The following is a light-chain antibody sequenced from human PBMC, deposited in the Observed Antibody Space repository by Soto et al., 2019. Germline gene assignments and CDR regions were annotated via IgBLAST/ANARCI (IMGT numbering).Light chain of an antibody. CDR1: SSDVGSYNL. J-gene: IGLJ1*01. Sequence: QSALTQPASVSGSPGQSITISCTGTSSDVGSYNLVSWYQQHPGKAPKLMIYVVSKRPSGVSNRFSGSKSGNTASLTISGLQAEDEADYYCCSYAGSREVFGTGTKLTVL. CDR3: CSYAGSREV. V-gene: IGLV2-23*02. CDR2: VVS.